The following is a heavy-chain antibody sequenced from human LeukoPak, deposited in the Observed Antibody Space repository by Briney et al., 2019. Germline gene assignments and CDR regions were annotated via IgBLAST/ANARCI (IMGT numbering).Heavy chain of an antibody. CDR1: GFTFSSHW. CDR3: ARGHSSGYYTDY. V-gene: IGHV3-74*01. D-gene: IGHD6-19*01. Sequence: PSGGSLRLSCAVSGFTFSSHWMHWVRQAPGKGLVWVSRIYDDGSRTNYADSVKGRLTISRDNAKNTLYLQVNSLRVEDTAVYYCARGHSSGYYTDYWGQGILVTVSS. J-gene: IGHJ4*02. CDR2: IYDDGSRT.